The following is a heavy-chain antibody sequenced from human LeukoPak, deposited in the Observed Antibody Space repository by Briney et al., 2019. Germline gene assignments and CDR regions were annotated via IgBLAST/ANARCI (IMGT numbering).Heavy chain of an antibody. CDR1: VCTFIRYG. CDR3: ARGGIAVAGIGADP. D-gene: IGHD6-19*01. V-gene: IGHV1-18*01. J-gene: IGHJ5*02. CDR2: ISAYNGNT. Sequence: ASVNVSCKASVCTFIRYGLSGVRPAPGRGLAWVGWISAYNGNTNYAQQLQGRVTMTTDTSTSTAYLELRSLRCDDTAVYYCARGGIAVAGIGADPWGQETLVTVSS.